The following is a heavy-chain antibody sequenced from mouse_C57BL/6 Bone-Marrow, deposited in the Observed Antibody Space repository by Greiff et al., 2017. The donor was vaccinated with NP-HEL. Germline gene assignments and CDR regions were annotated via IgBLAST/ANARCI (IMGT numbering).Heavy chain of an antibody. V-gene: IGHV5-17*01. CDR1: GFTFSDYG. Sequence: EVKLVESGGGLVKPGGSLKLSCAASGFTFSDYGMHWVRQAPEKGLEWVAYISSGSSTIYYADTVKGRFPISRDNAKHTLFLQMTSLRSEDTAMYYCARWGFDYWGQGTTLTVSS. J-gene: IGHJ2*01. CDR3: ARWGFDY. CDR2: ISSGSSTI.